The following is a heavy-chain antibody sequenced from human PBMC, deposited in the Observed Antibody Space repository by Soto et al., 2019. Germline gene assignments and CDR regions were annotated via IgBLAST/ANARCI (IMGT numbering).Heavy chain of an antibody. V-gene: IGHV4-59*08. D-gene: IGHD6-13*01. CDR1: GGSISSYY. CDR3: AILRSSSWYPMTYFDY. J-gene: IGHJ4*02. Sequence: PSETLSLTCTVSGGSISSYYWSWIRQPPGKGLEWIGYIYYSGSTNYNPSLKSRVTISVDTSKNQFSLKLSSVTAADTAVYYCAILRSSSWYPMTYFDYWGQATLVTVSS. CDR2: IYYSGST.